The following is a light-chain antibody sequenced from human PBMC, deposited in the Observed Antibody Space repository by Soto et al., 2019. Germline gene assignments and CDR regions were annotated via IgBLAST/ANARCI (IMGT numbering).Light chain of an antibody. CDR3: QKYSSVPV. J-gene: IGKJ3*01. V-gene: IGKV1-27*01. CDR2: AAP. Sequence: DIPMTQSPSSLSASVGDRVTITCRASQGINNYVAWYQQKPGKPPKLLIYAAPTLQSGVPSRFSGSGSGTDLTLTINSLQPEDVATYSCQKYSSVPVFGPGTKVDIK. CDR1: QGINNY.